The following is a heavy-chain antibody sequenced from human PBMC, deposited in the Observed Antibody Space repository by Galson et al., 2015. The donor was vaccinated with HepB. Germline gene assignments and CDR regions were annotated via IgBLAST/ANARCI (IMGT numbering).Heavy chain of an antibody. CDR1: GFTFSSYA. Sequence: SLRLSCAASGFTFSSYAMHWVRQAPGKGLEWVAVISYDGSNKYYADSVKGRFTISRDNSKNTLYLQMNSLRAEDTAVYYCARDVSSFNDAFDIWGQGTMVTVSS. CDR2: ISYDGSNK. D-gene: IGHD6-13*01. V-gene: IGHV3-30*04. J-gene: IGHJ3*02. CDR3: ARDVSSFNDAFDI.